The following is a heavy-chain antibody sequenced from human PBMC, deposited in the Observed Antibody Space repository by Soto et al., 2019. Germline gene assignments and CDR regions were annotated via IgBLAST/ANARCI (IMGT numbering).Heavy chain of an antibody. J-gene: IGHJ6*02. CDR2: IKQDGSEK. Sequence: PVGSLRLSCAASGFTFSSYEMNWVRQAPGKGLEWVANIKQDGSEKYYVDSVKGRFTISRDNAKNSLYLQMNSLRAEDTAVYYCAREIGGAAAGSYYYYYYGMDVWGQGTTVTVSS. CDR1: GFTFSSYE. V-gene: IGHV3-7*03. D-gene: IGHD6-13*01. CDR3: AREIGGAAAGSYYYYYYGMDV.